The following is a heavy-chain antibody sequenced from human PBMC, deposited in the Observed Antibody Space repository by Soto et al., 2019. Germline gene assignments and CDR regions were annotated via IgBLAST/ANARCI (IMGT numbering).Heavy chain of an antibody. Sequence: ASETLSLTCTVSGVSISSGTYYWAWIRQHPGKGLEWIGYIHFSGSTYYNPSLKSRVSMSVDTSRNQFSLKVVSVTAADTAVYYCARASGSWDVLDPWGQGTLVTVSS. CDR2: IHFSGST. CDR1: GVSISSGTYY. CDR3: ARASGSWDVLDP. D-gene: IGHD6-13*01. J-gene: IGHJ5*02. V-gene: IGHV4-31*03.